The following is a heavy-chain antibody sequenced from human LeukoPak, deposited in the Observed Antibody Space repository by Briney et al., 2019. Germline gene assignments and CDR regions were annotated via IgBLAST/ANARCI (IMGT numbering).Heavy chain of an antibody. CDR1: GYTFTSYD. J-gene: IGHJ6*02. CDR2: MNPNSGNT. D-gene: IGHD3-16*02. Sequence: GASVNVSCKASGYTFTSYDINWVRQAAGQGLEWMGWMNPNSGNTGYAQKFQGRVTMTRNTSISTAYMELSSLRSEDTAVYYCARLYYDYVWGSYRSYYYGMDVWGQGTTVTVSS. V-gene: IGHV1-8*01. CDR3: ARLYYDYVWGSYRSYYYGMDV.